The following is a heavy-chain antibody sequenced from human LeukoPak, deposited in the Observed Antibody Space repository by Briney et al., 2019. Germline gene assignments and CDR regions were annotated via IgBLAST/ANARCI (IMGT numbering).Heavy chain of an antibody. D-gene: IGHD4-17*01. J-gene: IGHJ3*02. CDR1: GGSIKSNNW. V-gene: IGHV4-4*02. CDR2: IYHSGST. Sequence: SETLSLTCAVSGGSIKSNNWWSWVRQPPGKGLEWIGEIYHSGSTNYNPSLESRVTVSVDKSKNQFSLDLSSVTAADTAVYYCARAVNYGDYDKIGAFDIWGQGTMVTVSS. CDR3: ARAVNYGDYDKIGAFDI.